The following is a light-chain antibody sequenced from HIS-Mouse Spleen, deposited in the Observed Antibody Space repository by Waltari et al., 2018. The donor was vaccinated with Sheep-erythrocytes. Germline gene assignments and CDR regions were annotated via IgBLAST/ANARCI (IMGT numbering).Light chain of an antibody. CDR3: CSYAGSSTFHVV. V-gene: IGLV2-23*03. CDR1: SSDVGSYNL. CDR2: EGS. Sequence: QSALTQPASVSGSPGQSITISCTGTSSDVGSYNLVSWYQQHPGKAPKLIIYEGSKRPSWVSNRFSGSKYGNTASLTISGLQAEDEADYYCCSYAGSSTFHVVFGGGTKLTVL. J-gene: IGLJ2*01.